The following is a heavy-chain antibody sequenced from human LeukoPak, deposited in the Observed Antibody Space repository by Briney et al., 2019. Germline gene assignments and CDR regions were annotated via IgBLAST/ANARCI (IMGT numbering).Heavy chain of an antibody. CDR1: GYTFTSYG. Sequence: GASVKVSCKASGYTFTSYGISWVRQAPGQGLEWMGWISAYNGNTNYAQKLQGRVTMTTDTSTSTAYMELSSLRSEDTAVYYCARQDYDFWSRTEGAFDIWGQGTMVTVSS. J-gene: IGHJ3*02. CDR2: ISAYNGNT. CDR3: ARQDYDFWSRTEGAFDI. D-gene: IGHD3-3*01. V-gene: IGHV1-18*01.